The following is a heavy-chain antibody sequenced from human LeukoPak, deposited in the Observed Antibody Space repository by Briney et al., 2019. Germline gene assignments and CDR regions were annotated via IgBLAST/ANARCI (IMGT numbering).Heavy chain of an antibody. D-gene: IGHD3-22*01. CDR1: GGTFSDYD. CDR2: INHSGST. Sequence: PSETLSLTCAVYGGTFSDYDWSWIRQPPGKGLEWIGEINHSGSTKCNPSLKSRVTISRATSKNQFSRKLSAVTAADTAVYYCARGKGGITMIVLVVTAVEYYFDYWGQGTQVTVSS. V-gene: IGHV4-34*01. CDR3: ARGKGGITMIVLVVTAVEYYFDY. J-gene: IGHJ4*02.